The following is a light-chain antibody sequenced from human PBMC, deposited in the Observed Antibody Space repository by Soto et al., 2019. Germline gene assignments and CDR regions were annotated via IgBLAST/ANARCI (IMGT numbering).Light chain of an antibody. V-gene: IGKV3-15*01. CDR2: DAS. Sequence: EIALTQIPTTLSCPPGERGSLSCRASQNISSYLAWYQQKPGQAPRLLIYDASTRATGVPARFSCWGCGTQLTLAFGRRISEDLAVCYCQQYLIWPPIALGQGTRLEIK. J-gene: IGKJ5*01. CDR1: QNISSY. CDR3: QQYLIWPPIA.